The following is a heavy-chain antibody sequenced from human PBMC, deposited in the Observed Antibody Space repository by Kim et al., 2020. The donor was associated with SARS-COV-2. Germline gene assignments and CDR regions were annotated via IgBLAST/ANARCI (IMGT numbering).Heavy chain of an antibody. D-gene: IGHD3-10*01. CDR3: ARGGSGMNWFDP. V-gene: IGHV4-59*01. Sequence: SETLSLTCTVSGGSISSYYWSWIRQPPGKGLEWIGYIYYSGSTNYNPSLTSRVTISIDTSKNQFSLKLSSVTAADTAVYYCARGGSGMNWFDPWGQGTPV. J-gene: IGHJ5*02. CDR1: GGSISSYY. CDR2: IYYSGST.